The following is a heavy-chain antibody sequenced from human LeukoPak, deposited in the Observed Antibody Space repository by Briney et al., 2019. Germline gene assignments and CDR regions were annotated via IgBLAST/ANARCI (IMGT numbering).Heavy chain of an antibody. CDR2: ISYDGSNK. CDR3: AREPSIYYSNYSPLDY. D-gene: IGHD4-11*01. J-gene: IGHJ4*02. CDR1: GFTFSSYA. V-gene: IGHV3-30*04. Sequence: GGSLRLSCAASGFTFSSYAMHWVRQAPGKGLEWVAVISYDGSNKYYADSVKGRFTISRDNSKNTLYLQTNSLRAEDTAVYYCAREPSIYYSNYSPLDYWGQGTLVTVSS.